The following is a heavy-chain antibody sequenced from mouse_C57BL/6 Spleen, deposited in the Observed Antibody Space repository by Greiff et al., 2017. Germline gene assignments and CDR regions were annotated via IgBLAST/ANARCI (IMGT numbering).Heavy chain of an antibody. CDR1: GYTFTDYE. D-gene: IGHD1-3*01. CDR2: IDPETGGT. J-gene: IGHJ2*01. Sequence: QVHVKQSGAELVRPGASVTLSCKASGYTFTDYEMHWVQQTPVHGLEWIGAIDPETGGTAYNQKFKGKAILTADKSSSTAYMELRSLTSEDSAVYYCTRKAPFDYWGQGTTLTVSS. CDR3: TRKAPFDY. V-gene: IGHV1-15*01.